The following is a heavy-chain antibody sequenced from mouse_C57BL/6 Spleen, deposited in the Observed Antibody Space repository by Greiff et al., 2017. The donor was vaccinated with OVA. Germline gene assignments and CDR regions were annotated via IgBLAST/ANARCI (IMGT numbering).Heavy chain of an antibody. D-gene: IGHD1-1*01. Sequence: QVTLKESGPGILQSSQTLSLTCSFSGFSLSTSGMGVSWIRQPSGKGLEWLAHIYWDDDKRYNPSLKSRLTISKDTSRNQVFLKITSVDTADTATYYCARGIYYYGSSYEDYAMDYWGQGTSVTVSS. CDR2: IYWDDDK. J-gene: IGHJ4*01. V-gene: IGHV8-12*01. CDR3: ARGIYYYGSSYEDYAMDY. CDR1: GFSLSTSGMG.